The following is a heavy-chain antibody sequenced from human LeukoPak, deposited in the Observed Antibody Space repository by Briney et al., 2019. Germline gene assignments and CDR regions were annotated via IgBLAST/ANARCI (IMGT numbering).Heavy chain of an antibody. V-gene: IGHV3-23*01. D-gene: IGHD5-24*01. CDR1: GFTFATFA. CDR3: AKDLHYNDGRWEFDP. J-gene: IGHJ5*02. CDR2: MVGSGES. Sequence: GGSLRLSCAASGFTFATFAMSWVRQAPGKGLEWVSGMVGSGESYYAGSVKGRFTMSRDNSKTTVYLPMNSLRVEDTAIYYCAKDLHYNDGRWEFDPWGQGTLVTVSS.